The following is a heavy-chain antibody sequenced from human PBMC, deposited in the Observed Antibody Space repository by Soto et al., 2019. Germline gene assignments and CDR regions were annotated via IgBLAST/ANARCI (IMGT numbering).Heavy chain of an antibody. J-gene: IGHJ6*02. Sequence: PGESLKISCKGSGYSFTSYWISWVRQMPGKGLEWMGRIDPSDSYTNYSPSFQGHVTIPADKSISTAYLQWSSLKASDTAMYYCASPYYDFWSGYFSARPYYYGMDVWGQGTTVTVSS. D-gene: IGHD3-3*01. V-gene: IGHV5-10-1*01. CDR1: GYSFTSYW. CDR3: ASPYYDFWSGYFSARPYYYGMDV. CDR2: IDPSDSYT.